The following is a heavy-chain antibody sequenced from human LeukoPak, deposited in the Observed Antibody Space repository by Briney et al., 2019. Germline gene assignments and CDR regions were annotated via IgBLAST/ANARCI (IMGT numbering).Heavy chain of an antibody. J-gene: IGHJ6*02. V-gene: IGHV3-48*02. CDR3: ARDSGRFDGMDV. CDR2: ISGGSSTI. Sequence: GGSLRLSCGASGFTFSSFSMNWVRQAPGKGLQWVSYISGGSSTIYYGDSVKGRFTISRDNAKNSLYLQMNSLRDEDTAVYYCARDSGRFDGMDVWGQGTTVTVS. CDR1: GFTFSSFS. D-gene: IGHD3-10*01.